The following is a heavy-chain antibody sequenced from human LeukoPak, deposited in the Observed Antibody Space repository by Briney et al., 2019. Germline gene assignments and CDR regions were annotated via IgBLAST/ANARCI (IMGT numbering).Heavy chain of an antibody. CDR2: IKPDGSEK. V-gene: IGHV3-7*04. J-gene: IGHJ4*02. Sequence: GGSLRLSCAVSGFTFSNYWMSWVRQAPGNGLEWVAYIKPDGSEKYYVDSVKGRFTISRDNAKNSLYLQMNSLSVEDTAVYYCARVRSGWLGYWGQGSLVAVSS. CDR3: ARVRSGWLGY. D-gene: IGHD6-19*01. CDR1: GFTFSNYW.